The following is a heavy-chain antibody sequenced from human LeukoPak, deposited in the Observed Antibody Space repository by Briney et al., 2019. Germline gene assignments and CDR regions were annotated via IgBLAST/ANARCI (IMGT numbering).Heavy chain of an antibody. CDR3: ARGTYDKPDY. V-gene: IGHV1-2*02. Sequence: ASVKVSCKASGYTFTGNHMHWVRQAPGQGREWMGWINPKSGGTNYAQKFQGRVTMNRDTSISTGYMELSRLRSDDAAVYYGARGTYDKPDYWGQGTLVTVSS. J-gene: IGHJ4*02. CDR2: INPKSGGT. D-gene: IGHD3-22*01. CDR1: GYTFTGNH.